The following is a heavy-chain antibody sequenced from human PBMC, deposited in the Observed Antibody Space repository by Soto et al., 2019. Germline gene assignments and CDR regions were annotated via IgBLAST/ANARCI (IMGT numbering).Heavy chain of an antibody. CDR3: GRDPYYGAIDY. J-gene: IGHJ4*02. Sequence: EVQLMESGGGLVQPGGSLRLSCAASGFSFSASWMTWVRQAPGKGLEWVADIKQDGSEKNYVDSVKGRVTISRDNAENSLYLQMNSLRAEDTAVYYCGRDPYYGAIDYWGLGTLVIVSS. CDR2: IKQDGSEK. D-gene: IGHD3-10*01. V-gene: IGHV3-7*01. CDR1: GFSFSASW.